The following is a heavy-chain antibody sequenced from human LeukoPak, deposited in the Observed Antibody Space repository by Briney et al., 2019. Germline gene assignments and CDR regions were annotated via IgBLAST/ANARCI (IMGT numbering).Heavy chain of an antibody. Sequence: PSETLSLTCTVSGGSISSYYWSWIRQPPGKGLEWIGYIYYSGSTNYNPSLKSRVTISVDTSKNQFSLKLSSVTAADTAVYYCARATTVSMGVWGQGTTVTVSS. CDR3: ARATTVSMGV. D-gene: IGHD4-17*01. CDR1: GGSISSYY. V-gene: IGHV4-59*01. J-gene: IGHJ6*02. CDR2: IYYSGST.